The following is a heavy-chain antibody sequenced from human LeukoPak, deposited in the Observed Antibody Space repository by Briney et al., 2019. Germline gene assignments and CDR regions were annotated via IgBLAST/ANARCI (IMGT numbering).Heavy chain of an antibody. Sequence: ASVKVSCKASGYTFTSYYMHWVRQAPGQGLEWMGIINPSGGSTSYAQKFQGRVTMTRDTSTSTVYMELSSLRSEDTAVYYCARAAHIVVVTAIPDNWFDPWGQGTLVTVSS. J-gene: IGHJ5*02. V-gene: IGHV1-46*01. CDR1: GYTFTSYY. CDR2: INPSGGST. D-gene: IGHD2-21*02. CDR3: ARAAHIVVVTAIPDNWFDP.